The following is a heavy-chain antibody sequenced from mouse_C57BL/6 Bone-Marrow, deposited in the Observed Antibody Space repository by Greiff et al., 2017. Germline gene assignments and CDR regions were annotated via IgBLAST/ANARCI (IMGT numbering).Heavy chain of an antibody. J-gene: IGHJ1*03. V-gene: IGHV1-85*01. CDR2: IYPRDGST. CDR3: AGGWYFDV. Sequence: QVQLQQSGPELVKPGASVKLSCKASGYTFTSYDINWVKQRPGQGLEWIGWIYPRDGSTKYNEKFKGKATLTVDRSSSTVYMVLNSLTSEDPAVYYCAGGWYFDVWGTGTTVTVSS. CDR1: GYTFTSYD.